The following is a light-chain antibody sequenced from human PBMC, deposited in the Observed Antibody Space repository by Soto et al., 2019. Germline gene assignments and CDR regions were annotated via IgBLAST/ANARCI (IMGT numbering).Light chain of an antibody. CDR3: QSYDISLSAWV. CDR1: SSNIGAGYD. Sequence: QSVLTQPPSVSGAPGQRVTISCTGSSSNIGAGYDVHWYQQLPGTAPKLLIYTNNNRPSGVPDRFSGSKSGTSASLAITGLQAEDEADYWRQSYDISLSAWVFGGGTKLTVL. J-gene: IGLJ3*02. CDR2: TNN. V-gene: IGLV1-40*01.